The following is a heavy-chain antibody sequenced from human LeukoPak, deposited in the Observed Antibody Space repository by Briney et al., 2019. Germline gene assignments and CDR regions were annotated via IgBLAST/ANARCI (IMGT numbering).Heavy chain of an antibody. CDR3: AKGYSYGSYYFDY. V-gene: IGHV1-8*01. CDR1: GYTFTSYD. J-gene: IGHJ4*02. CDR2: MNPNSGNT. Sequence: ASVKVSCKASGYTFTSYDINWVRQAPGQGLEWMGWMNPNSGNTGYAQKFQGRVTMTRNTSISTAYMELGSLRSEDTAVYYCAKGYSYGSYYFDYWGQGTLVTVSS. D-gene: IGHD5-18*01.